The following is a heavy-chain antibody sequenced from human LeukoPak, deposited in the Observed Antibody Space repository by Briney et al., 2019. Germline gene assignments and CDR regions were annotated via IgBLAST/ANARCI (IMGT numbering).Heavy chain of an antibody. J-gene: IGHJ6*03. D-gene: IGHD2-15*01. CDR3: ARVLSGGGYYYNYMDV. Sequence: SETLSLTCTVSGGSISSGSYYWSWIRQPAGKGLEWIGRIYSSGSTDYNPSLKSRVTMSIDTSKNQFSLKLSSVTAADTAVYYCARVLSGGGYYYNYMDVWGKGTTVTVSS. V-gene: IGHV4-61*02. CDR2: IYSSGST. CDR1: GGSISSGSYY.